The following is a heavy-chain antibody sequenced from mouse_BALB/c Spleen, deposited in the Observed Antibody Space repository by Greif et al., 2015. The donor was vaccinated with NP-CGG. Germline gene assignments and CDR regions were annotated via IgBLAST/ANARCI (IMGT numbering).Heavy chain of an antibody. CDR2: IYPGDGDT. CDR1: GYAFSSYW. CDR3: ARLEEGYYGSSFDY. Sequence: QVQLQQSGAELVRPGSSVKISCKASGYAFSSYWMNWVKQRPGQGLEWIGQIYPGDGDTNYNGKFKGKATLTADKSSSTAYMQLSSLTSEDSAVYFCARLEEGYYGSSFDYWGQGTTLTVSS. V-gene: IGHV1-80*01. J-gene: IGHJ2*01. D-gene: IGHD1-1*01.